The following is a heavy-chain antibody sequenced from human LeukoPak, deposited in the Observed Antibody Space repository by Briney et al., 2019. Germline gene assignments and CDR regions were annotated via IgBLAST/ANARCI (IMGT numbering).Heavy chain of an antibody. CDR3: ARRVGSSDCFDY. D-gene: IGHD6-6*01. J-gene: IGHJ4*02. CDR2: IYHSGST. CDR1: GYSISSGYY. Sequence: SETLSLTCSVSGYSISSGYYWGWIRQPPGKGLEWIGSIYHSGSTYYNTSLKSRVTISVDTSKNQFSLNLYSVTAADTAVYYCARRVGSSDCFDYWGQGTLVTVSS. V-gene: IGHV4-38-2*02.